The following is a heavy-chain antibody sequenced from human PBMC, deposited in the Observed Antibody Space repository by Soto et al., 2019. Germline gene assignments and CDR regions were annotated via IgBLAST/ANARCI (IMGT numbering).Heavy chain of an antibody. D-gene: IGHD6-19*01. V-gene: IGHV3-30*18. J-gene: IGHJ1*01. Sequence: QVQLVESGGGVVQPGRSLRLSCAASGFTFSSYGMHWVRQAPGKGLEWVAVISYDGSNKYYADSVKGRFTISRDNSKNMLYLHMNILRAEDTAVYYCAKEVSSGWSFAEYFQHWVQGTQVIVSS. CDR3: AKEVSSGWSFAEYFQH. CDR1: GFTFSSYG. CDR2: ISYDGSNK.